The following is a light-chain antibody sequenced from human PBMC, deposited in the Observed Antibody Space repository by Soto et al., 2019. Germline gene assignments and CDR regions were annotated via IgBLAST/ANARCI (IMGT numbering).Light chain of an antibody. Sequence: DIQMTQSPSTLSASVGDRVTITCRASQSISSWLAWYQQKPGKAPKLLIYKASSLESGVPSRFSGSGSGTEFTLTISSLQPDDFATYYCQQRGTWPTFGQGTRVEI. CDR3: QQRGTWPT. CDR1: QSISSW. CDR2: KAS. V-gene: IGKV1-5*03. J-gene: IGKJ1*01.